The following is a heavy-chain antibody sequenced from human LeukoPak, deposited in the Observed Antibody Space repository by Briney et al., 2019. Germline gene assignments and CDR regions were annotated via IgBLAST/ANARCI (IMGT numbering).Heavy chain of an antibody. Sequence: SETLSLTCAVYGGSFSNYYWTWIRQPPGKGLEWIGEINHSGSTNYNPSLKSRVTISVDTSKNQFSLKLSSVTAADTAVYYCARAGGFLEWFTFDYWGQGTLVTVSS. J-gene: IGHJ4*02. CDR2: INHSGST. CDR1: GGSFSNYY. D-gene: IGHD3-3*01. CDR3: ARAGGFLEWFTFDY. V-gene: IGHV4-34*01.